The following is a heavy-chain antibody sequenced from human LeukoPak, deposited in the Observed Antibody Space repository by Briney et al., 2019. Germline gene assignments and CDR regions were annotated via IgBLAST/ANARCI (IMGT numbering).Heavy chain of an antibody. V-gene: IGHV4-61*02. CDR1: GGSINSANYY. CDR2: MSGSGAT. CDR3: ARGVKYGVTMALSGWFDP. Sequence: SETLSLTCTVSGGSINSANYYWPWIRQSAGKGLEWIGRMSGSGATTYNPSLKSRVTISVDTSKNQFSLKLSSVTAADTAVYYCARGVKYGVTMALSGWFDPWGQGTLVTVSS. J-gene: IGHJ5*02. D-gene: IGHD3-10*01.